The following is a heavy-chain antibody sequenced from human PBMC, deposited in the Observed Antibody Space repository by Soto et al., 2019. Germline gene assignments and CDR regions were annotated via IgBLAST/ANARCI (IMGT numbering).Heavy chain of an antibody. Sequence: SETLSLTCAVSGGSISSGGYSWSWIRQPPGKGLEWIGYIYDGGRTYNNPSLESRVTMSVDTSKSQLSLTLSSVSAADTAVYYCARGPSGDKVDSWGQGTLVTVS. CDR3: ARGPSGDKVDS. J-gene: IGHJ4*02. CDR2: IYDGGRT. D-gene: IGHD7-27*01. CDR1: GGSISSGGYS. V-gene: IGHV4-30-2*05.